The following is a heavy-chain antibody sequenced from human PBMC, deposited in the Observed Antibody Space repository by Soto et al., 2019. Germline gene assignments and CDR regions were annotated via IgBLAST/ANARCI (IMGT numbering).Heavy chain of an antibody. CDR1: GGSISSSSYY. Sequence: SETLSLTCTVSGGSISSSSYYWGWIRQPPGKGLEWIGSIYHSGSTYYNPSLKSRVTISVDTSKNQFSLKLSSVTAADTAVYYCARGRNRWSGTTFDYWGQGTLVTVSS. CDR2: IYHSGST. J-gene: IGHJ4*02. CDR3: ARGRNRWSGTTFDY. V-gene: IGHV4-39*01. D-gene: IGHD1-7*01.